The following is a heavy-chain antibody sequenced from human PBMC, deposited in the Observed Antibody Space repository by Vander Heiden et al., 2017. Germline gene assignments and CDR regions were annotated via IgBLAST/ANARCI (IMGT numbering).Heavy chain of an antibody. CDR2: ISSSSSYI. J-gene: IGHJ3*02. V-gene: IGHV3-21*01. CDR1: GFTFSSYG. CDR3: ARVGIVGATHDAFDI. Sequence: EVQLVESGGGLVKPGGSLRLSCAASGFTFSSYGMNWVRQAAGKGLEWVSSISSSSSYIYYADSVKGRFTISRDNAKNSLYLQMNSLRAEDTAVYYCARVGIVGATHDAFDIWGQGTMVTVSS. D-gene: IGHD1-26*01.